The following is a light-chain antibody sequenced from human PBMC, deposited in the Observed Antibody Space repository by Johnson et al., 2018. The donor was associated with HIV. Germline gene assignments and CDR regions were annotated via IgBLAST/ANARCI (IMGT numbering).Light chain of an antibody. CDR3: GTWDISLSVGYV. CDR1: NSNIGNNY. V-gene: IGLV1-51*02. CDR2: EIN. J-gene: IGLJ1*01. Sequence: QSVLTQPPSVSAAPGQKVTISCSGSNSNIGNNYVSWYQQLPGTAPKLLIYEINKRPSGIPDRFSGSKSGTSATLGITGLQTGDEADYYCGTWDISLSVGYVFGTGTKVTVL.